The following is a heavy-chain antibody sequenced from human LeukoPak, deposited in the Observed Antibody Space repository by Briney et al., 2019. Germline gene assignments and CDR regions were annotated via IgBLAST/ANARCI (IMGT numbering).Heavy chain of an antibody. J-gene: IGHJ4*02. Sequence: ASVKVSCKASRYTLISYYIHWVRQAPGQGREWMGIINPSRGSTNYAQKFQGRVTMTRDTSTSTVYMELSSLRSEDTAVYYCAREGITGTTVVYWGQETLVTVSS. CDR2: INPSRGST. V-gene: IGHV1-46*01. CDR3: AREGITGTTVVY. D-gene: IGHD1-20*01. CDR1: RYTLISYY.